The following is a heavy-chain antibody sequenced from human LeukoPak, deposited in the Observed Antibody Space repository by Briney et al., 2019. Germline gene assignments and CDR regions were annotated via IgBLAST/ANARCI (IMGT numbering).Heavy chain of an antibody. V-gene: IGHV3-66*01. D-gene: IGHD4-17*01. CDR3: ASLSYGDYDFDY. J-gene: IGHJ4*02. CDR2: IYSGGST. CDR1: GFTVSSNY. Sequence: PGGSLRLSCAASGFTVSSNYTSWVRQAPGKGREWVSVIYSGGSTYYADSVKGRFTISRDNSKNTLYLQMNSLRAEDTAVYYCASLSYGDYDFDYWGQGTLVTVSS.